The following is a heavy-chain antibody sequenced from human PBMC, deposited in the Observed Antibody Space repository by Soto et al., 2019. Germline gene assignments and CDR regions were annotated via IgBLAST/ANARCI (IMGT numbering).Heavy chain of an antibody. D-gene: IGHD5-12*01. CDR2: IIPIFGTA. Sequence: QVQLVQSGAEVKKPGSSVKVSCKASGGTFSSYAISWVRQAPGQGLEWMGGIIPIFGTANYAQKFQGRVTITAYEXXSTAYMELSSLRSEDTAVYYCASSVAKYYYYGMDVWGQGTTVTVSS. V-gene: IGHV1-69*12. CDR3: ASSVAKYYYYGMDV. CDR1: GGTFSSYA. J-gene: IGHJ6*02.